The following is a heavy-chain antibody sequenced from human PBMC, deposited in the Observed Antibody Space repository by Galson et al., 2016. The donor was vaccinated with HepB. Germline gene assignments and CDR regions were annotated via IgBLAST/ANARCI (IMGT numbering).Heavy chain of an antibody. CDR1: GFTFGSYA. J-gene: IGHJ5*02. Sequence: SLRLSCAASGFTFGSYAMSWVRQAPGKSLEWVATITGSGRNTYYADSVKGRYTISRDNSKNTVYLQTNSLRAEDTAFYYCAKAPQWRSARFDPWGQGTLVTVSS. CDR3: AKAPQWRSARFDP. D-gene: IGHD2-8*01. CDR2: ITGSGRNT. V-gene: IGHV3-23*01.